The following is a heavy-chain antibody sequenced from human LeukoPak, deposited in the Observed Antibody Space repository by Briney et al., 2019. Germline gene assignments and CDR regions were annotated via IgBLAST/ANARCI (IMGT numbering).Heavy chain of an antibody. D-gene: IGHD3-22*01. V-gene: IGHV1-2*02. J-gene: IGHJ4*02. CDR1: GYTFTGYY. Sequence: EASVKVSCKASGYTFTGYYMHWVRQAPGQGLEWMGWINPNSGGTNYAQKFQGRVTMTRDTSISTAYMELSRLRSDDTAVYYCARAYYYDSTLYYFDYWGQGTLVTVSS. CDR2: INPNSGGT. CDR3: ARAYYYDSTLYYFDY.